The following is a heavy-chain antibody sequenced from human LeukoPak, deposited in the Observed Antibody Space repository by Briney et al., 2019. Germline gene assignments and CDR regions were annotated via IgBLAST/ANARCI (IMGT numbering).Heavy chain of an antibody. D-gene: IGHD6-19*01. J-gene: IGHJ6*02. V-gene: IGHV4-39*07. CDR2: INHSGST. CDR1: GGSISSGGYY. CDR3: ARGNYIAVAGTGWLRYYYGMDV. Sequence: PSETLSLTCTVSGGSISSGGYYWSWIRQPPGKGLEWIGEINHSGSTNYNPSFKSRVTISVDTSKNQFSLKLSSVTAADTAVYYCARGNYIAVAGTGWLRYYYGMDVWGQGTTVTVSS.